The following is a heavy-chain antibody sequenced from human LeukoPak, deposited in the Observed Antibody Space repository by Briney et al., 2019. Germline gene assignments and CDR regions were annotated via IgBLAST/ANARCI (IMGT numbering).Heavy chain of an antibody. D-gene: IGHD3-10*01. CDR2: IIPILGIA. CDR3: ARDSFLWFGDLRYYYMDV. Sequence: GASVKVSCKASGGTFSSYAISWVRQAPGQGLEWMGRIIPILGIANYAQKFQGRVTITADKSTSTAYMELSSLRSEDTAVYYCARDSFLWFGDLRYYYMDVWGKGTTVTVSS. J-gene: IGHJ6*03. CDR1: GGTFSSYA. V-gene: IGHV1-69*04.